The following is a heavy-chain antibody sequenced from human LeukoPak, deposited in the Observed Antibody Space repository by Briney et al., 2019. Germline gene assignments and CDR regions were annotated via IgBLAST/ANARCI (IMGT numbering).Heavy chain of an antibody. D-gene: IGHD5-18*01. CDR2: ISSSSSYI. CDR3: ARADGYSYGSFDY. CDR1: GFTFSSYS. Sequence: PGGSLRLSCAASGFTFSSYSMNWVRQAPGKGLEWVSSISSSSSYIYYADSVKGRFTISRDNAKNSLYLQMNSLRAEDTAVYYCARADGYSYGSFDYWGQGTLVTVSS. J-gene: IGHJ4*02. V-gene: IGHV3-21*01.